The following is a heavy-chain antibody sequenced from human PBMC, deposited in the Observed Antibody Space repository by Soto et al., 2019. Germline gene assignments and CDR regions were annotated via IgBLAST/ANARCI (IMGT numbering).Heavy chain of an antibody. CDR3: AREKAYCGGDCYGLFDY. CDR2: ISRLSSEI. J-gene: IGHJ4*02. Sequence: PGGSLRLSCEGSGFSFGSYSMSWVRQTPGKGLEWVASISRLSSEIDYADSVKGRFTISRDNAKNSLYLQMNSLRAEDTAVYYCAREKAYCGGDCYGLFDYWGQGTLVTVSS. D-gene: IGHD2-21*02. V-gene: IGHV3-21*01. CDR1: GFSFGSYS.